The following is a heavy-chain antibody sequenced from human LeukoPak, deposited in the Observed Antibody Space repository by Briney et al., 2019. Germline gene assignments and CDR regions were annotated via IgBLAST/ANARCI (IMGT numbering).Heavy chain of an antibody. V-gene: IGHV4-39*01. J-gene: IGHJ4*01. CDR3: ARRSHSPLGSPY. CDR2: LYYGATN. Sequence: SETLSLTCSVSVASITASGFYWAWGRRPPGKGLEGIGSLYYGATNYHNPSLQSRVTISVDTSKNQFSLDLASVTAADTAVYYCARRSHSPLGSPYWGQGTQVTVSS. D-gene: IGHD3-10*01. CDR1: VASITASGFY.